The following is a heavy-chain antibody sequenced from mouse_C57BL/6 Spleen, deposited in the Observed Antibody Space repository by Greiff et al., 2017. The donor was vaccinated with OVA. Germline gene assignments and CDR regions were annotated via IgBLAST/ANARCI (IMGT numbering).Heavy chain of an antibody. J-gene: IGHJ4*01. Sequence: EVMLVESGGDLVKPGGSLKLSCAASGFTFSSYGMSWVRQTPDKRLEWVATISSGGSYTYYPDSVKGRFTISRDNAKNTLYLQMSSLKSEDTAMYYCARQNYYGSSYEGYAMDYWGQGTSVTVSS. CDR2: ISSGGSYT. CDR3: ARQNYYGSSYEGYAMDY. D-gene: IGHD1-1*01. CDR1: GFTFSSYG. V-gene: IGHV5-6*01.